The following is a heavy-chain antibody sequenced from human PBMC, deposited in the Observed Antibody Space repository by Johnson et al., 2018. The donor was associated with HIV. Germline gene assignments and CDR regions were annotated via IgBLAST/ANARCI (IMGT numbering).Heavy chain of an antibody. CDR2: IIFDGVYK. CDR1: GFPFRDSA. D-gene: IGHD3-22*01. V-gene: IGHV3-30-3*01. CDR3: ARDRGYDAFDI. Sequence: QVQLVESGGGVVQPGTSLTLSCAASGFPFRDSAMHWVRQAPGRGMEWLAVIIFDGVYKHHAESVRGRFTISRDNSKATLYLQMNSLRGEDTAVYYCARDRGYDAFDIWGQGTMVTVSS. J-gene: IGHJ3*02.